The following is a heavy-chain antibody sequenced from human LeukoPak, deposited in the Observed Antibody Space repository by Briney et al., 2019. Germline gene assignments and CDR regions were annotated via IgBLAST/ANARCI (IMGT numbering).Heavy chain of an antibody. J-gene: IGHJ4*02. V-gene: IGHV3-74*01. CDR3: ARDYNWNPPDY. D-gene: IGHD1-1*01. Sequence: GGSLRLSCAASGFTFSSHWMHWVRQAPGQGLVWVSRINSDGSITTYADSAQGRFTISRDNAKNTLYLQMNSLRVEDTAVYYCARDYNWNPPDYWGQGTLVTVSS. CDR1: GFTFSSHW. CDR2: INSDGSIT.